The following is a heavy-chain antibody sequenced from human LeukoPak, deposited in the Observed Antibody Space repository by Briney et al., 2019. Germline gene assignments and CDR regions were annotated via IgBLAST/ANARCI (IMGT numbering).Heavy chain of an antibody. Sequence: GGSLRLSCAASGFTFSDYYMSWIRQAPGKGLEWVSYISSSGSTIYYADSVKGRFTISRDNAKNSLYLQMNSLRAEDTAVYYCARVSPSDYYYYYMDVWGKGTTVTISS. CDR3: ARVSPSDYYYYYMDV. V-gene: IGHV3-11*01. CDR2: ISSSGSTI. CDR1: GFTFSDYY. J-gene: IGHJ6*03.